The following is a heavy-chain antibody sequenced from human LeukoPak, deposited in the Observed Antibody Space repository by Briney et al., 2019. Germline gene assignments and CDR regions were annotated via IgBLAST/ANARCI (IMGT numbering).Heavy chain of an antibody. Sequence: SETLSLTWTVSGGSISSYYWSWIRQPPGKGLEWIGYIYYSGSTNYNPSLKSRVTISVDTSKNQFSLKLSSVTAADTAVYYCASGGATTDYYYYYGMDVWGQGTTVTVSS. CDR3: ASGGATTDYYYYYGMDV. D-gene: IGHD1-26*01. CDR2: IYYSGST. J-gene: IGHJ6*02. CDR1: GGSISSYY. V-gene: IGHV4-59*01.